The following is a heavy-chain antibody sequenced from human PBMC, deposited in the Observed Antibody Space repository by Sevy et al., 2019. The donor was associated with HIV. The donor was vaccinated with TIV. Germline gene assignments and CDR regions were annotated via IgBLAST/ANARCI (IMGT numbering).Heavy chain of an antibody. CDR2: ISYDGNNK. J-gene: IGHJ1*01. D-gene: IGHD3-10*01. Sequence: GGSLRLSCAASGFTFSSYAIHWVRQAPGKGLEWVAVISYDGNNKYYADSVKGRFTVSRDNSKNTLYVQMNSLRAEDMAVYYCAKDHNLWSEGGFLHHWGQGTLVTVSS. CDR1: GFTFSSYA. CDR3: AKDHNLWSEGGFLHH. V-gene: IGHV3-30*18.